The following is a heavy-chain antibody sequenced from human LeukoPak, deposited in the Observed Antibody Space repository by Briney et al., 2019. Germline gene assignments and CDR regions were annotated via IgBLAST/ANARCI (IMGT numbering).Heavy chain of an antibody. D-gene: IGHD3-22*01. V-gene: IGHV3-73*01. CDR2: IRSKANSYAT. CDR1: GFTFSGSA. J-gene: IGHJ6*02. Sequence: GGSLRLSCAASGFTFSGSAMHWVRQASGKGLEWVGRIRSKANSYATAYAASVKGRFTISRDDSKNTAYLQMNSLKTEDTAVYYCTRQNYDSSGYYSYYYYYGMDVWGRGTTVTVSS. CDR3: TRQNYDSSGYYSYYYYYGMDV.